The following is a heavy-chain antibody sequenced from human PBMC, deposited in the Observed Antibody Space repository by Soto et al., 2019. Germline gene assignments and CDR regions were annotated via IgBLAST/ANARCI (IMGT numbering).Heavy chain of an antibody. CDR1: GGTFSSYA. V-gene: IGHV1-69*13. CDR3: ARDLPDYYDSSRYPRPLNFDY. J-gene: IGHJ4*01. D-gene: IGHD3-22*01. CDR2: IIPIFGTA. Sequence: SVKVSCKASGGTFSSYAISWVRQAPGQGLEWMGGIIPIFGTANYAQKFQGRVTITADESTSTAYMELSSLRSEDTAVYYCARDLPDYYDSSRYPRPLNFDYWGHGTPVPVSP.